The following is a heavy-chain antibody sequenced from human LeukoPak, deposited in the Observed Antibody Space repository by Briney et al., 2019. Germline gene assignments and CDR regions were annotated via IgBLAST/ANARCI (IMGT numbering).Heavy chain of an antibody. D-gene: IGHD3-10*01. Sequence: GGSLRLSCAASGFTFSSYDMHWVRQATGKGLEWVSAIGTAGDTYYPGSVKGRFTISRENAKNSLYLQMNSLRAGDTAVYYYARGFGELPRYYYYGMDVWGQGTTVTVSS. CDR2: IGTAGDT. CDR1: GFTFSSYD. J-gene: IGHJ6*02. CDR3: ARGFGELPRYYYYGMDV. V-gene: IGHV3-13*01.